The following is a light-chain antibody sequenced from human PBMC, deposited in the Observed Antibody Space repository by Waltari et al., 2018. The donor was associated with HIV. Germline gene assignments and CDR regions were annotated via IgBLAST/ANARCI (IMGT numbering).Light chain of an antibody. Sequence: EIVMTQTPLSLSVTPGQPASISCKSSQSLLHSDGKTYLYWYLQRPGQPPQPLMYEVSTRFAGVPDRFSGSGSGTDCTLRISRVEAEDVGVYYCMQTVQLSWTFGQGTKVQIK. CDR3: MQTVQLSWT. CDR2: EVS. CDR1: QSLLHSDGKTY. V-gene: IGKV2D-29*01. J-gene: IGKJ1*01.